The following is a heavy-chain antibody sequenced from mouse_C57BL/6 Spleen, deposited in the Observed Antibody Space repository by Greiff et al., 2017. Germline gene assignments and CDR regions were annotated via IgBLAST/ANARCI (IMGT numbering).Heavy chain of an antibody. CDR3: KRDGYYGNSRYCYAMDY. D-gene: IGHD1-1*01. J-gene: IGHJ4*01. V-gene: IGHV5-9-1*02. CDR1: GFTFSSYA. Sequence: EVKLVEPGEGLVKPGGSLKLSCAASGFTFSSYAMSWVRQTPEKRLEWVAYICSGGDYIHYADTVKGRFTLSRDTACTTLYLQISRLKSEDTAMYYCKRDGYYGNSRYCYAMDYWGQGTSVTVSS. CDR2: ICSGGDYI.